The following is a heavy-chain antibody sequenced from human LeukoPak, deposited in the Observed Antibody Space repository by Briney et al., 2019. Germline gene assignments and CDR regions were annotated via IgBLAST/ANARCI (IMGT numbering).Heavy chain of an antibody. V-gene: IGHV4-59*01. Sequence: SETLSLTCTVSGGSISSYYWSWIRQPPGKGLEWIGYIYYSGSTNYNPSLKSRVTISVDTSKNQFSLKLSSVTAADTAVYYCARSSVKGYCSGGSCYSDPHAFDIWGQGTMVTVSS. D-gene: IGHD2-15*01. CDR1: GGSISSYY. CDR2: IYYSGST. J-gene: IGHJ3*02. CDR3: ARSSVKGYCSGGSCYSDPHAFDI.